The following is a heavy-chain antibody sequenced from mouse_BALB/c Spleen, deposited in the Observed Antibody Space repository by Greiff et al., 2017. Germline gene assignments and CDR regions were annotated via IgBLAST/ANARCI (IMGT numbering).Heavy chain of an antibody. CDR3: ARDGSSYDY. J-gene: IGHJ2*01. Sequence: EVKLVESGGGLVQPGGSLRLSCATSGFTFTDYYMSWVRQPPGKALEWLGFIRNKANGYTTEYSASVKGRFTISRDNSQSILYLQMNTLRAEDSATYYCARDGSSYDYWGQGTTLTVSS. V-gene: IGHV7-3*02. CDR1: GFTFTDYY. D-gene: IGHD1-1*01. CDR2: IRNKANGYTT.